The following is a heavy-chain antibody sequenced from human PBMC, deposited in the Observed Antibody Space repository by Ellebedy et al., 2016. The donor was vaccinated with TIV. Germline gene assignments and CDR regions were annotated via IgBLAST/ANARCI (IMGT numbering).Heavy chain of an antibody. Sequence: GESLKISCAASGISLRSYAMSWVRQAPGKGLEWVGRIKSKTAGGTTAYAAPVKGRFTISRDDSKNTVYLQMSSLKTEDTAVYYCATEVVLEATTDYWGQGTLVTVSS. J-gene: IGHJ4*02. V-gene: IGHV3-15*01. CDR3: ATEVVLEATTDY. D-gene: IGHD1-26*01. CDR2: IKSKTAGGTT. CDR1: GISLRSYA.